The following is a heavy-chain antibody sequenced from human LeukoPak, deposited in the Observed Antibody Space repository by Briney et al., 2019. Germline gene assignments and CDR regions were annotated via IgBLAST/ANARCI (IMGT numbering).Heavy chain of an antibody. Sequence: SETLSLTCTVSGGSISSYYWSWIRQPPGKGLEWIGYIYYSGSTNYNPSLKSRVTISVDTSKNQFSLKLSSVTAADTAVYYCARDSPIPAAISHAFDIWGQGTMVTVSS. D-gene: IGHD2-2*01. J-gene: IGHJ3*02. CDR2: IYYSGST. CDR1: GGSISSYY. V-gene: IGHV4-59*01. CDR3: ARDSPIPAAISHAFDI.